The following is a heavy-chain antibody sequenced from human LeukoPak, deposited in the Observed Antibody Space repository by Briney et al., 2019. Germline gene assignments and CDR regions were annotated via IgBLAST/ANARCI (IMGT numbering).Heavy chain of an antibody. CDR2: ISAYNGNT. V-gene: IGHV1-18*01. J-gene: IGHJ4*02. CDR3: ARATYYYDSSGYYGSRPIDY. CDR1: GYTFTSYG. D-gene: IGHD3-22*01. Sequence: ASVKVSCKASGYTFTSYGISWVRQAPGQGLEWMGWISAYNGNTNYAQKLQGRVTMTTDTSTSTAYMELSSLRSEDTAVYYCARATYYYDSSGYYGSRPIDYWGQGTLVTVSS.